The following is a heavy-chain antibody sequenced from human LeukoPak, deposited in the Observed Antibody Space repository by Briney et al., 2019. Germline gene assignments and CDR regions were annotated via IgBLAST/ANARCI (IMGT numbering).Heavy chain of an antibody. Sequence: ASVKVSCKASGYTLTSYGISWVRQAPGQGLEWMGWISAYNGNTYYAQKFRGRVTMTTDTSTSTAYMELRSLSSDDTAVYYCARGPYCSGATCYSQYFDFWGQGTLVPVSS. CDR1: GYTLTSYG. J-gene: IGHJ4*02. V-gene: IGHV1-18*01. CDR2: ISAYNGNT. D-gene: IGHD2-15*01. CDR3: ARGPYCSGATCYSQYFDF.